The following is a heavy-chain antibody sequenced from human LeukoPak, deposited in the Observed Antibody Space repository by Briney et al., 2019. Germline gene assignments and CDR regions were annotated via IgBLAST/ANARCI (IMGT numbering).Heavy chain of an antibody. J-gene: IGHJ6*03. CDR3: AREWRYSYGYDYYYYMDV. Sequence: SETLSLTCTVSGGSISSYYWSWLRQPPGKGLEWVGYIYYSGSTNYNPSLKSRVTISVDTSKNQFSLKLSSVTAADTAVYYCAREWRYSYGYDYYYYMDVWGKGTTVTVSS. CDR2: IYYSGST. CDR1: GGSISSYY. D-gene: IGHD5-18*01. V-gene: IGHV4-59*01.